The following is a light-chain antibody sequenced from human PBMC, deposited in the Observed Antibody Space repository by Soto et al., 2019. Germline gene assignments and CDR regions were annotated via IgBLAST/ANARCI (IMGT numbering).Light chain of an antibody. CDR3: QHNGSSRFT. CDR1: QSVSSSY. CDR2: GAS. V-gene: IGKV3-20*01. J-gene: IGKJ4*01. Sequence: EIVLTQSPGTLSLSPGERATLSCRASQSVSSSYLAWYQQKPGQAPRLLISGASSRATGITDRFSGSGCGTDFTITVIKPEPEDFAVYYCQHNGSSRFTFGGRTKADIK.